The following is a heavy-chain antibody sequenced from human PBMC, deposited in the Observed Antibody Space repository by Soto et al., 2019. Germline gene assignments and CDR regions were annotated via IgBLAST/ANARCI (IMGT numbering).Heavy chain of an antibody. CDR1: GDPMNNYY. Sequence: SETLSLTCSVSGDPMNNYYWNWIRQSPGKGLEWIGYIFYGGSTNYNPAFKSRVTISLDAPRNRFSLRLVSVTVADTAVYYCARSGSLAPPPLWGQGTLVTVSS. J-gene: IGHJ4*02. V-gene: IGHV4-59*01. CDR2: IFYGGST. D-gene: IGHD6-25*01. CDR3: ARSGSLAPPPL.